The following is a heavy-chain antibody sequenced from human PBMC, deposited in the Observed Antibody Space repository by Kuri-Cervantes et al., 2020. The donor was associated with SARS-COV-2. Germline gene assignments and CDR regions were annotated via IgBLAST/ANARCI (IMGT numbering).Heavy chain of an antibody. CDR3: ARVRDDLWSGYLFNL. V-gene: IGHV4-59*01. CDR1: GDSIRDYY. CDR2: VYYSGIT. Sequence: SETLSLTCNVSGDSIRDYYWNWIRQSPGKGLEWIGYVYYSGITDYNPSLKSRVTISVDTSKNQFSLKLSSVTAADTAVYYCARVRDDLWSGYLFNLWGRGTLVTVSS. J-gene: IGHJ2*01. D-gene: IGHD3-3*01.